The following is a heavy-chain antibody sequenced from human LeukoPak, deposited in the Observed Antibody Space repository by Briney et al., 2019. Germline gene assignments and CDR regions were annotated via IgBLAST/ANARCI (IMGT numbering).Heavy chain of an antibody. V-gene: IGHV4-4*07. CDR3: ARVGSDGSYFDY. D-gene: IGHD1-26*01. J-gene: IGHJ4*02. CDR1: GGSMTNYY. CDR2: MYFSGRT. Sequence: SETLSLTCTVSGGSMTNYYWSWIRQPAGKGLEWIGRMYFSGRTHYNPSLKSRVTMSVDTSKNQFSLKVSSVTAADTAVYYCARVGSDGSYFDYWGQGTLATVSS.